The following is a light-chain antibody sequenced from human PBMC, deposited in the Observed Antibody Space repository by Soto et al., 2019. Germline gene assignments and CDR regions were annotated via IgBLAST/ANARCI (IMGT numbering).Light chain of an antibody. CDR2: GAS. Sequence: EIVLTQSPGTLSLSPGERATLSCRASKSLAGRYLGWYQQKPGQAPRLLIYGASKRATGIPDRFSGSGSVTDFTLTISRLEPEDFAEYFCQQGFTFGPGTKVDLK. CDR1: KSLAGRY. J-gene: IGKJ3*01. V-gene: IGKV3-20*01. CDR3: QQGFT.